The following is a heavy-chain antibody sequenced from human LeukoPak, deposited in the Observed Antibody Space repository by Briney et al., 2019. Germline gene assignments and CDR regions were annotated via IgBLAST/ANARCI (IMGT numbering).Heavy chain of an antibody. J-gene: IGHJ4*02. CDR3: ATDSPENYDYVWGTYRPPSY. Sequence: PGGSLRLSRAASGFTFSRYEMNWVRQAPGKGLEWVSYISRSGDTIYFADSVKGRFTISRDNSKNTLYLQMDSLRAEDTAVYYCATDSPENYDYVWGTYRPPSYWGQGTLVTVSS. CDR1: GFTFSRYE. D-gene: IGHD3-16*02. CDR2: ISRSGDTI. V-gene: IGHV3-48*03.